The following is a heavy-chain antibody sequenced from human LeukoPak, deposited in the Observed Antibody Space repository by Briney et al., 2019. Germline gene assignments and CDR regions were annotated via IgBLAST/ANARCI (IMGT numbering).Heavy chain of an antibody. D-gene: IGHD3-16*02. J-gene: IGHJ4*02. CDR1: GYTFTSFY. CDR3: ARQTDGYDYVWGSYRQKYYFDY. V-gene: IGHV1-46*01. Sequence: SVKLSCKASGYTFTSFYTHWVRQAPGQGLEWMGIINPSGGSTSYAQKFQGRVTMTRDMSTSTVYMELSSLRSEGTAVYYCARQTDGYDYVWGSYRQKYYFDYWGQGTLVTVSS. CDR2: INPSGGST.